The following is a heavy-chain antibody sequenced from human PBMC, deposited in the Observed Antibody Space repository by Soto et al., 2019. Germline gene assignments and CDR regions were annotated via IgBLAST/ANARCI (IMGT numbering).Heavy chain of an antibody. D-gene: IGHD1-1*01. CDR2: IYYSGST. CDR3: ARAPQNGGHWYFDL. V-gene: IGHV4-31*03. CDR1: GGSISSGDGY. Sequence: QVQLQESGPGLVKPSQTLSLTCTVSGGSISSGDGYWSVIRQHPGKGLEWIGYIYYSGSTSYNPSLKSRVTISVDTSKNHFSLKLTSVTAADTAVYYCARAPQNGGHWYFDLWGRGTLVTVSS. J-gene: IGHJ2*01.